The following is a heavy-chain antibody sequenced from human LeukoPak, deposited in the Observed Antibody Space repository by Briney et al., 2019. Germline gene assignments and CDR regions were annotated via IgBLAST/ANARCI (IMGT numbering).Heavy chain of an antibody. J-gene: IGHJ3*02. CDR1: GYTFTGYY. D-gene: IGHD5-18*01. V-gene: IGHV7-4-1*02. Sequence: ASVKVSCKASGYTFTGYYMHWVRQAPGQGLEWMGWINTNTGNPTYAQGFTGRFVFSLDTSVSTAYLQISSLKAEDTAVYYCASPTGVPGGYSYGTDAFDIWGQGTMVTVSS. CDR2: INTNTGNP. CDR3: ASPTGVPGGYSYGTDAFDI.